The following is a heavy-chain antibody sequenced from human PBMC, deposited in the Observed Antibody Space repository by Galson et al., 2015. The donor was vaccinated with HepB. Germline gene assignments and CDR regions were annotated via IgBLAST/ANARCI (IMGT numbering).Heavy chain of an antibody. CDR2: IWYDGNNK. D-gene: IGHD5-18*01. CDR1: GFTFGSYG. V-gene: IGHV3-33*01. Sequence: SLRLSCAASGFTFGSYGMHWVRQAPGKGLEWVAVIWYDGNNKYYADSVKGRFTISRDNSENTLYLQMNSLRAEDTALYFCARGSGSNYNSFDYWGQGTLVTVSS. CDR3: ARGSGSNYNSFDY. J-gene: IGHJ4*02.